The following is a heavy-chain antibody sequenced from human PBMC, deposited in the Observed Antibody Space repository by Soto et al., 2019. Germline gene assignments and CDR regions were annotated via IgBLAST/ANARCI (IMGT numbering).Heavy chain of an antibody. J-gene: IGHJ6*02. Sequence: SETLSLTCAVYGGSFSGYYWSWIRQPPGKGLEWIGEINHSGSTNYNPSLKSRVTISVDTSKNQFSLKLSSVTAADTAAYYCARAGGGDSYGMDVWGQGTTVTVSS. CDR1: GGSFSGYY. V-gene: IGHV4-34*01. CDR2: INHSGST. D-gene: IGHD2-21*01. CDR3: ARAGGGDSYGMDV.